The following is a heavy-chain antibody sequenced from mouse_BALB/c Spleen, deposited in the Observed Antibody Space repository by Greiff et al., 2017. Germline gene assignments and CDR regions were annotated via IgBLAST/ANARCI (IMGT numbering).Heavy chain of an antibody. CDR2: ISSGSSTI. CDR3: ARSDYDYDIAMDY. J-gene: IGHJ4*01. CDR1: GFTFSSFG. D-gene: IGHD2-4*01. V-gene: IGHV5-17*02. Sequence: EVHLVESGGGLVQPGGSRKLSCAASGFTFSSFGMHWVRQAPEKGLEWVAYISSGSSTIYYADTVKGRFTISRDNPKNTLFLQMTSLRSEDTAMYYCARSDYDYDIAMDYWGQGTSVTVSS.